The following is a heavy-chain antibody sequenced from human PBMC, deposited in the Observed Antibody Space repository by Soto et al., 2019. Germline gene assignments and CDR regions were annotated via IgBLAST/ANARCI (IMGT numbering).Heavy chain of an antibody. CDR1: GYTYTSYY. J-gene: IGHJ6*02. Sequence: ASVKVSCKASGYTYTSYYMHWVRQAPGQGLEWMGIISPSGGSTSYAQKFQGRVTMTRDTSTSTVYMELSSLRSEDTAVYYCARTGPEDYYYYGMDVWGQGTTVTVSS. CDR3: ARTGPEDYYYYGMDV. CDR2: ISPSGGST. V-gene: IGHV1-46*01.